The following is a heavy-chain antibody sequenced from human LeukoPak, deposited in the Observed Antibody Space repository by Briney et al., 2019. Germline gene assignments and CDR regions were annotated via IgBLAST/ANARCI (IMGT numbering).Heavy chain of an antibody. CDR2: IKEDGSER. V-gene: IGHV3-7*01. D-gene: IGHD2-2*01. CDR3: ARGAGYCSTTSCSDYYYMDV. CDR1: GFTFSRHW. J-gene: IGHJ6*03. Sequence: GGSLRLSCVASGFTFSRHWISWVRQAPGKGLEWVANIKEDGSERFYVDSVKGRFTISRDNAKNSLYLQMNSLRAEDTAVYYCARGAGYCSTTSCSDYYYMDVWGKGTTVTVSS.